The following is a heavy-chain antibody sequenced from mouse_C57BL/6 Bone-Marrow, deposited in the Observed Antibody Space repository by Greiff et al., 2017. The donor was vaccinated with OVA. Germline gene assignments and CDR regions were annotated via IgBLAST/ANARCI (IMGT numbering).Heavy chain of an antibody. J-gene: IGHJ4*01. CDR2: IHPNSGST. CDR1: GYTFTSYW. Sequence: QVQLQQPGAELVKPGASVKLSCKASGYTFTSYWMHWVKQRPGQGLEWIGMIHPNSGSTNYNEKFKSKATLTVDKSSSTAYMQLSSLTSEDSAVYYCARSRWLPDAMDYWGQGTSVTSPQ. V-gene: IGHV1-64*01. D-gene: IGHD2-3*01. CDR3: ARSRWLPDAMDY.